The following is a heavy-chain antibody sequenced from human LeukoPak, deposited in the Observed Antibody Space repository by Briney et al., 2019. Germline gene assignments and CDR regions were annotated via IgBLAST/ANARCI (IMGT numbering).Heavy chain of an antibody. J-gene: IGHJ4*02. CDR1: GFKFDEYD. Sequence: GGSLRLSCAGSGFKFDEYDMHWVRQAPGKGLEWVSSISWNSDSIGYTDSVEGRFTISRDNTKNSLSLQMNSLRAEDTALYYCAKGPIAVAGTWYFDSWGQGTLVIVSS. CDR2: ISWNSDSI. V-gene: IGHV3-9*01. CDR3: AKGPIAVAGTWYFDS. D-gene: IGHD6-19*01.